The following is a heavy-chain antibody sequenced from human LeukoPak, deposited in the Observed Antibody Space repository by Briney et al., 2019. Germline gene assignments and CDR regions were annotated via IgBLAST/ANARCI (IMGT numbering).Heavy chain of an antibody. D-gene: IGHD2-21*01. CDR3: AKGYCGGDCPFDY. Sequence: GGSLRLSCAASGFSFSTYWMSWVRQAPGKGLEWVAVISYDGSNKYYADSVKGRFTISRDNSKNTLYLQMNSLRAEDTAIYYCAKGYCGGDCPFDYWGQGTLVTVSS. V-gene: IGHV3-30*18. CDR1: GFSFSTYW. CDR2: ISYDGSNK. J-gene: IGHJ4*02.